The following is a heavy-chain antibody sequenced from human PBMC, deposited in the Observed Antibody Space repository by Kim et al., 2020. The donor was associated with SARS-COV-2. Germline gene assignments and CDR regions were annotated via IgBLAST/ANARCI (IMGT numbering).Heavy chain of an antibody. J-gene: IGHJ5*02. CDR3: ARQQGIAAAGTFDP. V-gene: IGHV4-39*01. Sequence: NPSLKSRVTISVDTSKNQFSLKLSSVTAADTAVYYCARQQGIAAAGTFDPWGQGTLVTVSS. D-gene: IGHD6-13*01.